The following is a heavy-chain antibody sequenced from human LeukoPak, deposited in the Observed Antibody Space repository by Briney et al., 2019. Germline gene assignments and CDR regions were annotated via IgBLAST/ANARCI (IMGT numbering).Heavy chain of an antibody. CDR1: DGSISSYY. J-gene: IGHJ4*02. D-gene: IGHD6-13*01. V-gene: IGHV4-59*01. Sequence: SETLSLTCTVSDGSISSYYWSWIRQPPGKGLEWIGYIYYSGSTNYNPSLMSRVTISVDTSKNQFSLKLSSVTAADTAVYYCARARRIAAADYWGQGTLVTVSS. CDR3: ARARRIAAADY. CDR2: IYYSGST.